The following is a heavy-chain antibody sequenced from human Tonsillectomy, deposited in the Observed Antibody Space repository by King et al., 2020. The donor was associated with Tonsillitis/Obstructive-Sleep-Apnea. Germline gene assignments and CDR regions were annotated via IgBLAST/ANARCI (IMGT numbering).Heavy chain of an antibody. J-gene: IGHJ4*02. V-gene: IGHV2-5*02. Sequence: TLQESGPTLVKPTQTLTLTCTFSGFSLSTGGVGVGWIRQPPGKALEWLALIYWDDDKRYNPSLKSRVTITKDTSKNQVVLRMTDMDPVDTATYYCAHSRGHYENIWGSYRFDYWGQGTLVTVSS. CDR1: GFSLSTGGVG. D-gene: IGHD3-16*02. CDR2: IYWDDDK. CDR3: AHSRGHYENIWGSYRFDY.